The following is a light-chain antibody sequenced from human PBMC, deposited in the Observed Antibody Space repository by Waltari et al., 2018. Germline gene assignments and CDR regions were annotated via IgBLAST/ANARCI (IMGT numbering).Light chain of an antibody. J-gene: IGLJ3*02. V-gene: IGLV1-44*01. CDR1: TSNIGRYT. CDR2: SND. CDR3: AAWDDSLHAWV. Sequence: QSVMTQRPSASGTPGQRVTISCSGSTSNIGRYTVTWLQLFPGRAPKLLIYSNDQRPSGVPDRISGSKSGTSASLAISGLQSDDEAEYYCAAWDDSLHAWVFGGGTKLTVL.